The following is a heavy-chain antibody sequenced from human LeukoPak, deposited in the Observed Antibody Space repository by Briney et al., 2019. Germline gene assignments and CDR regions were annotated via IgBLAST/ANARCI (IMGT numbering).Heavy chain of an antibody. J-gene: IGHJ3*02. CDR3: ARAVYEVRPHDAFDI. CDR1: GGSISSSNYY. V-gene: IGHV4-39*07. D-gene: IGHD2/OR15-2a*01. Sequence: SETLSLTCTVSGGSISSSNYYWGWIRQPPGKGLEWIGTIYYSGTTYYNPSLKSRVTISVDTSKNQFSLKLSSVTAADTAVYYCARAVYEVRPHDAFDIWGQGTMVTVSS. CDR2: IYYSGTT.